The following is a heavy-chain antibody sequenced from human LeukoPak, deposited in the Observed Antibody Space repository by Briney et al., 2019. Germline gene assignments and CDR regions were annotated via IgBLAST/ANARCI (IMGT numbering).Heavy chain of an antibody. CDR3: ASDSSADAFDI. Sequence: ASVKVSCKASGYTFTGYYMHWVRQAPGQRHEWMGRINPNSGGTNYAQKFQGRVTMTRDTSISTAYMELSRLRSDDTAVYYCASDSSADAFDIWGQGTMVTVSS. CDR2: INPNSGGT. J-gene: IGHJ3*02. CDR1: GYTFTGYY. V-gene: IGHV1-2*06. D-gene: IGHD6-19*01.